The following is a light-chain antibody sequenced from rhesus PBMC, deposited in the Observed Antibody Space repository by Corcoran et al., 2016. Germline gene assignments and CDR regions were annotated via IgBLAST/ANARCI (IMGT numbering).Light chain of an antibody. J-gene: IGKJ4*01. CDR2: KAS. CDR1: ENVNNF. V-gene: IGKV1-74*01. CDR3: QHGYGTPLT. Sequence: DIQMTQSPSSLSASVGDRVTITCRASENVNNFLNCYPQKQGKAPKLLIYKASILPGGVPSRFSGIGSGTDYTFTMSGLQPEDGASYYCQHGYGTPLTFGGGTKVELK.